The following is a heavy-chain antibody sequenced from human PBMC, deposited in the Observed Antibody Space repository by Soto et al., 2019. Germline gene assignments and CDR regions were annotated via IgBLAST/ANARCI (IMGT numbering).Heavy chain of an antibody. J-gene: IGHJ4*02. CDR1: GGSISSYY. CDR3: ARDQGSGWYHIDY. CDR2: IYYSGST. D-gene: IGHD6-19*01. V-gene: IGHV4-59*01. Sequence: PSETLSLTCTVSGGSISSYYWSGIRQPPGKGLEWIGYIYYSGSTNYNPSLKSRVTISVDTSKNQFSLKLSSVAAADTAVYYCARDQGSGWYHIDYWGQGTLVTVSS.